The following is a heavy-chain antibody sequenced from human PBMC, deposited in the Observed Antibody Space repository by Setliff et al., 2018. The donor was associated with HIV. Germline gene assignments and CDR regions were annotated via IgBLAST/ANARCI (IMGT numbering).Heavy chain of an antibody. Sequence: SVKVSCKTSGGTFRSQAISWVRQAPGQGLEWMGGLISMFKIPQIAQKFQGRVTITADESTSTSYMGLSSLTSEDTAVYYCARGGWSGGGPLHYSYYYLDAWGQGTAVTVSS. J-gene: IGHJ6*02. CDR3: ARGGWSGGGPLHYSYYYLDA. D-gene: IGHD2-15*01. CDR1: GGTFRSQA. V-gene: IGHV1-69*13. CDR2: LISMFKIP.